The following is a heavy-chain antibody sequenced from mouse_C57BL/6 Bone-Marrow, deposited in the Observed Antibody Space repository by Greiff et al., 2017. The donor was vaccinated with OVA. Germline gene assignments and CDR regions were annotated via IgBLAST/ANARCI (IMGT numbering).Heavy chain of an antibody. CDR1: GFTFSDYG. J-gene: IGHJ2*01. CDR3: ARDGSSSYYFDY. CDR2: ISSGSSTI. Sequence: VQLKESGGGLVKPGGSLKLSCAASGFTFSDYGMHWVRQAPEKGLEWVAYISSGSSTIYYADTVKGRFTISRDNAKNTLFLQMTSLRSEDTAMYYCARDGSSSYYFDYWGQGTTLTDSS. V-gene: IGHV5-17*01. D-gene: IGHD1-1*01.